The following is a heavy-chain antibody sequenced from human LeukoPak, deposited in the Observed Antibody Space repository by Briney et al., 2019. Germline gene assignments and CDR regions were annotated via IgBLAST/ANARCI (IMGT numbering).Heavy chain of an antibody. D-gene: IGHD4/OR15-4a*01. V-gene: IGHV3-23*01. Sequence: GGSLRLSCAASGVTFRSNAMRWVRQAPGKGLEWVSGNSGSGGSTNYAEYVKGRFTISRDNSKNTLYLQMNSLRAEDTAVYYCAKDGINALTYYFDCWGQGTLVTVSS. CDR2: NSGSGGST. CDR1: GVTFRSNA. J-gene: IGHJ4*02. CDR3: AKDGINALTYYFDC.